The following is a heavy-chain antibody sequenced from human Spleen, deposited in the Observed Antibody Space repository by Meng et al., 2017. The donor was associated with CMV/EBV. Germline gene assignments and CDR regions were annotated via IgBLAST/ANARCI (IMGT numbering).Heavy chain of an antibody. CDR1: GGSISSGDYY. CDR3: ARAGYYYDSSGYFGFDY. CDR2: IYYSGST. Sequence: QVQLQESGPGLVKPSQTLSLTCTVSGGSISSGDYYWSWIRQPPGKGLEWIGYIYYSGSTYYNPSLKSRVTISVDTSKNQFSLKLSSVTAADTAVYYCARAGYYYDSSGYFGFDYWGPGTLVTVS. J-gene: IGHJ4*02. V-gene: IGHV4-30-4*08. D-gene: IGHD3-22*01.